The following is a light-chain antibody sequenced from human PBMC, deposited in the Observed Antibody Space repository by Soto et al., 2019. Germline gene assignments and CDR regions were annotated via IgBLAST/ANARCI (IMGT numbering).Light chain of an antibody. CDR3: QQYDNLPYT. CDR1: QDISNY. CDR2: DAS. V-gene: IGKV1-33*01. J-gene: IGKJ2*01. Sequence: DIQMTQSPSSLSASVGDRVTITCQASQDISNYLNWYQQKPGKAPKLLIYDASNLETGVPSRFSGSGSGTDFTVPISSLKPEDIATHYCQQYDNLPYTFGQGTKLEIK.